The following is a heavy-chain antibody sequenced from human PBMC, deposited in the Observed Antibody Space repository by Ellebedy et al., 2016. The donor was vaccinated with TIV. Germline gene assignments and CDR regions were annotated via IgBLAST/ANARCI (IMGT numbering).Heavy chain of an antibody. D-gene: IGHD6-19*01. CDR3: AKVSGGAFDI. CDR2: ISGSGGST. J-gene: IGHJ3*02. CDR1: GFTFSSYA. V-gene: IGHV3-23*01. Sequence: GGSLRLSXAASGFTFSSYAMSWVRQAPGKGLEWVSAISGSGGSTYYADSVKGRFTISRDNAKNSLYLQMNSLRAEDTALYYCAKVSGGAFDIWGQGTMVTVSS.